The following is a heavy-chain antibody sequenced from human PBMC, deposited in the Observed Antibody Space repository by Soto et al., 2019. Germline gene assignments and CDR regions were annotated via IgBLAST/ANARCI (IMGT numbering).Heavy chain of an antibody. CDR2: ISSSSSYI. V-gene: IGHV3-21*01. J-gene: IGHJ3*02. D-gene: IGHD3-22*01. CDR3: AREDYYDSSGPAYDAFDI. CDR1: GFTFSSYS. Sequence: GSLRLSCAASGFTFSSYSMNWVRQAPGKGLEWVSSISSSSSYIYYADSVKGRFTISRDNAKNSLYLQMNSLRAEDTAVYYCAREDYYDSSGPAYDAFDIWGQGTMVTVSS.